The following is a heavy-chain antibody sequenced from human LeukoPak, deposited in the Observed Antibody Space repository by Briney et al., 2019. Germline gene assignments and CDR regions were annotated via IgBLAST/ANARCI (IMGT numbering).Heavy chain of an antibody. Sequence: PGGSLRLSCAASGFTFDDYAMHWVRQAPGKGLEWVSGISWNSGSIGYADSVKGRFTISRDNAKNSLYLQMNSLRAEDTALYYCAKADGYSTSPLAYWGQGTLVTVSS. V-gene: IGHV3-9*01. CDR2: ISWNSGSI. J-gene: IGHJ4*02. CDR1: GFTFDDYA. D-gene: IGHD5-24*01. CDR3: AKADGYSTSPLAY.